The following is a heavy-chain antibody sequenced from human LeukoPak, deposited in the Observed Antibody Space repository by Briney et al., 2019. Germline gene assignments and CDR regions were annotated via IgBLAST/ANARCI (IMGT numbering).Heavy chain of an antibody. CDR3: ARGGRYYDSSGYLF. D-gene: IGHD3-22*01. J-gene: IGHJ4*02. V-gene: IGHV1-3*01. Sequence: ASVKVSCKASGYTFTSYAMHWVRQAPGQRLEWMGWINAGNGNTKYSQKFQGRVTITRDTSASTAYMELSSLRSEDTAVYYCARGGRYYDSSGYLFGGQGTLVTVSS. CDR1: GYTFTSYA. CDR2: INAGNGNT.